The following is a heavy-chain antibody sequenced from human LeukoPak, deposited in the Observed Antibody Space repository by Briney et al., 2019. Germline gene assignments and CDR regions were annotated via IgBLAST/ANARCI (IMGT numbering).Heavy chain of an antibody. CDR3: AKDSSSWYEGAFDI. Sequence: PGGSLRLSCAASGFTFSSYGMHWVRQAPGKGLEWVAFIRYDGSNKYYADSVKGRFTISRDNSKNTLYLQMNSLRAEDTAVYYCAKDSSSWYEGAFDIWGQGTMVTVSS. CDR1: GFTFSSYG. D-gene: IGHD6-13*01. V-gene: IGHV3-30*02. CDR2: IRYDGSNK. J-gene: IGHJ3*02.